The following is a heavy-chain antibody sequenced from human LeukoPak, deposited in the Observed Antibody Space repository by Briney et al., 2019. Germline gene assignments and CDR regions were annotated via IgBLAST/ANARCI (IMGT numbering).Heavy chain of an antibody. CDR3: ARVDDFTYDY. D-gene: IGHD2-2*03. V-gene: IGHV3-64*01. CDR1: GFTFASYA. CDR2: ITNNGGTT. J-gene: IGHJ4*02. Sequence: PGGSLRLSCAASGFTFASYAMHWVRQAPGKGLEYVSAITNNGGTTFYANSVKGRFTISRDNSKNTLFLQMGSLGPEDMAVYYCARVDDFTYDYWGQGTLVTVSS.